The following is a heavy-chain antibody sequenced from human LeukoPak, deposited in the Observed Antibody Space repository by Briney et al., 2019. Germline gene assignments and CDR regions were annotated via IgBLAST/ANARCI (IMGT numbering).Heavy chain of an antibody. Sequence: SETLSLTCTVSGGSISSSSYYWGWIRQPPGKGLEWIGEINHSGSTNYNPSLKSRVTISVDTSKNQFSLKLSSVTAADTAVYYCARQWGMAYYYYMDVWGKGTTVTISS. CDR3: ARQWGMAYYYYMDV. D-gene: IGHD2-8*01. CDR1: GGSISSSSYY. J-gene: IGHJ6*03. V-gene: IGHV4-39*01. CDR2: INHSGST.